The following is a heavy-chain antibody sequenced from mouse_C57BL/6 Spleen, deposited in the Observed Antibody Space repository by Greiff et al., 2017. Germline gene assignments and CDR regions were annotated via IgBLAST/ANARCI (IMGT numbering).Heavy chain of an antibody. V-gene: IGHV1-52*01. CDR3: ARGGNWDFDY. D-gene: IGHD4-1*01. CDR1: GYTFTSYW. Sequence: QVQLQQPGAELVRPGSSVKLSCKASGYTFTSYWMHRVKQRPIQGLEWIGNIDPSDSETHYNQKFKDKATLTVDKSSSTAYMQLSSLTSEDSAVYYCARGGNWDFDYWGQGTTLTVSS. J-gene: IGHJ2*01. CDR2: IDPSDSET.